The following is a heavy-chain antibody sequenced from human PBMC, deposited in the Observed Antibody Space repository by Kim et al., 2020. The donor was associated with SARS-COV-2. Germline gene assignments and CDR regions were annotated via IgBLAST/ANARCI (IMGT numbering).Heavy chain of an antibody. V-gene: IGHV4-34*01. Sequence: SETLSLTCAVYGGSFSGYYWSWIRQPPGKGLEWIGEINHSGSTNYNPSLKSRVTISVDTSKNQFSLKLSSVTAADTAVYYCARGFVIWGSDRYTPYYFD. CDR1: GGSFSGYY. D-gene: IGHD3-16*02. CDR3: ARGFVIWGSDRYTPYYFD. CDR2: INHSGST. J-gene: IGHJ4*01.